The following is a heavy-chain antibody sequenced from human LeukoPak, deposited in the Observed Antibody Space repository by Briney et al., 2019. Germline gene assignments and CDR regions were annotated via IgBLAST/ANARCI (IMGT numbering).Heavy chain of an antibody. CDR3: ARDENGDVPDYYYYYGMDV. Sequence: GGSLRLSCAASGFTFSDYYMSWIRQAPGKGLEWVSYISSSGSTIYYADSVKGRFTISRDNAKNSLYLQMNSLRAEDTAVYYCARDENGDVPDYYYYYGMDVWGQGTTVTVSS. V-gene: IGHV3-11*01. CDR2: ISSSGSTI. D-gene: IGHD4-17*01. J-gene: IGHJ6*02. CDR1: GFTFSDYY.